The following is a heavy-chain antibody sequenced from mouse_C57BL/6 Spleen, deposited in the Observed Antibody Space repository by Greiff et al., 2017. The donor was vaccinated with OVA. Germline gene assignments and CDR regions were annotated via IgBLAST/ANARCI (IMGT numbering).Heavy chain of an antibody. CDR2: FHPYNDDT. V-gene: IGHV1-47*01. CDR1: GYTFTTYP. Sequence: VKLVESGAELVKPGASVKMSCKASGYTFTTYPIEWMKQNHGKSLEWIGNFHPYNDDTKYNEKFKGKATMTVEKSSSTVYLELSRLTSDDSAVYYCSRRSYDGYYFDYWGQGTTLTVSS. CDR3: SRRSYDGYYFDY. J-gene: IGHJ2*01. D-gene: IGHD2-3*01.